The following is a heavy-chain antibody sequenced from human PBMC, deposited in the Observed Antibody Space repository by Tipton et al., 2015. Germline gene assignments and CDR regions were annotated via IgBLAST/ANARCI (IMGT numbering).Heavy chain of an antibody. CDR3: ATVSYYFDY. Sequence: SLRLSCAASGFTFSSYWMSWVRQAPGKGLEWISSFRTSRTYIYQADSVKGRFTISRDNAKKSLYLQMNSLRAEDTAVYYCATVSYYFDYWGQGTLVIVSS. CDR1: GFTFSSYW. V-gene: IGHV3-21*01. CDR2: FRTSRTYI. J-gene: IGHJ4*02.